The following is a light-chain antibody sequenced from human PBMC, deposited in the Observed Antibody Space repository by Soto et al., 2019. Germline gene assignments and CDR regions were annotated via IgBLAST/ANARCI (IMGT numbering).Light chain of an antibody. Sequence: GDIVTITCRASQNISTSLAWYQHKPGKAPKLLIYDASSLESGVPSRFSGSGSGTDFTLTISSLQPEDVATYYCQKYNSAPRAFGGGTKVDIK. CDR3: QKYNSAPRA. CDR2: DAS. V-gene: IGKV1-5*01. J-gene: IGKJ4*01. CDR1: QNISTS.